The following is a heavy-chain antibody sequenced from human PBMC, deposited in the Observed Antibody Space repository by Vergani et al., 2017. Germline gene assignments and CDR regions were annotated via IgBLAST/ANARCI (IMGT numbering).Heavy chain of an antibody. Sequence: EVQLLESGGGLVQPGGSLRLSCAASGFTFSSYAMSWVRQAPGKGLEWVSAISGSGGSTYYADSVKGRFTISRDNSKNTLYLQMNSLRAEDTAVYYCAKVALLWFGEPQPPPFDYWGQGTLVTVSS. D-gene: IGHD3-10*01. CDR3: AKVALLWFGEPQPPPFDY. V-gene: IGHV3-23*01. J-gene: IGHJ4*02. CDR1: GFTFSSYA. CDR2: ISGSGGST.